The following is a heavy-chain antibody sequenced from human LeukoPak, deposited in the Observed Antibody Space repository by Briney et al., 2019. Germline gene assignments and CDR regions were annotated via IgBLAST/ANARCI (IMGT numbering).Heavy chain of an antibody. CDR1: GFPFDTYG. CDR2: ISHHGNNK. CDR3: ARGRKPLMVTAIPGTF. D-gene: IGHD2-21*02. V-gene: IGHV3-30-3*01. Sequence: GTSLRLSCVVSGFPFDTYGMHWIRQTPGKGLEWLTLISHHGNNKYYADSVKGRFTISRDNSKNMVYLQMNSLRVEDTAVYYCARGRKPLMVTAIPGTFWGQGTLVAVSS. J-gene: IGHJ4*02.